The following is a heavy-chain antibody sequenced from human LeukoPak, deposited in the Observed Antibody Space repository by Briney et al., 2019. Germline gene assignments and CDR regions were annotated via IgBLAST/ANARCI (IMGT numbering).Heavy chain of an antibody. D-gene: IGHD3-10*01. CDR1: GFTFDDYG. CDR3: ARDIYGSGGY. CDR2: INWNGGST. V-gene: IGHV3-20*04. J-gene: IGHJ4*02. Sequence: GGSLRLSCAASGFTFDDYGMSWVRRAPGKGLEWVSGINWNGGSTGYADSMKGRFTISRDNAKKSLYLQMNSLRVEDTALYYCARDIYGSGGYWGQGTLVTVSS.